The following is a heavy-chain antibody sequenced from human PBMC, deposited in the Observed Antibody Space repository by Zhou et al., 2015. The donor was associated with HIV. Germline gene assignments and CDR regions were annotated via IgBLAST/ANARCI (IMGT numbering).Heavy chain of an antibody. CDR2: MNPNSGNT. D-gene: IGHD6-19*01. Sequence: QVQLVQSGAEVKKPGASVKVSCKASGYTFTSYDINWVRQATGQGLEWMGWMNPNSGNTGYAQKFQGRVTMTRNTSISTAYMELSSLRSEDTAVYYCARAAKEGGQWLVQTEYFQHWGQGTLVTVSS. CDR1: GYTFTSYD. CDR3: ARAAKEGGQWLVQTEYFQH. V-gene: IGHV1-8*01. J-gene: IGHJ1*01.